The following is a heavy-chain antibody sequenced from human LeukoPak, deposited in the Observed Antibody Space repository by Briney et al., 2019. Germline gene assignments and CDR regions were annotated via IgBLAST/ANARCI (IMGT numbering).Heavy chain of an antibody. D-gene: IGHD3-16*01. V-gene: IGHV4-59*01. CDR2: LYHSGST. CDR3: ARDERGGVGSMDV. J-gene: IGHJ6*03. CDR1: GGSITDYH. Sequence: SETLSLTCTVSGGSITDYHWNWIRQPPGKGLEWIGYLYHSGSTNYNPSLKSRVTISVDTSKNQFSLKLSSVTAADTAVYYCARDERGGVGSMDVWGKGTTVTISS.